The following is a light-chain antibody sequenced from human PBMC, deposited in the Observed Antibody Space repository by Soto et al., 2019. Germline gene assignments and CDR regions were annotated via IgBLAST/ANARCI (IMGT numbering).Light chain of an antibody. J-gene: IGLJ1*01. Sequence: QSVLTQPPSASGSPGQSVTISCTGTSSDVGGYKYVSWFQQHPGKAPKLMICEVSKRPSGVPDRVSGSRSGNTASLTVSGLQAEDEADYYCCSYAGSNNYVFGTGTKLTVL. CDR3: CSYAGSNNYV. V-gene: IGLV2-8*01. CDR2: EVS. CDR1: SSDVGGYKY.